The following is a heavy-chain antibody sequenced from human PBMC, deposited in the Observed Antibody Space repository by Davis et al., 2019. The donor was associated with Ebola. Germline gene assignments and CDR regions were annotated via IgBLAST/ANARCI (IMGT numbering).Heavy chain of an antibody. CDR3: ARKGSSSPYYYNGMDV. CDR2: ISYDGSDK. D-gene: IGHD6-6*01. V-gene: IGHV3-30*03. CDR1: GFTFSSYW. Sequence: GGSLRLSCAASGFTFSSYWMSWVRQAPGKGLEWVAAISYDGSDKYYADSVKGRFTISRDNSKYTLYLQMNSLRAEDMAMYYCARKGSSSPYYYNGMDVWGQGTTVTVSS. J-gene: IGHJ6*02.